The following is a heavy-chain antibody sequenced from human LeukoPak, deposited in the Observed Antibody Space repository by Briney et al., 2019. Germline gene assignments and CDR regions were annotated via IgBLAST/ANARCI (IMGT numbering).Heavy chain of an antibody. CDR3: ARLTMVRGVYFDY. CDR2: INHSGST. CDR1: GGSFSGYY. D-gene: IGHD3-10*01. J-gene: IGHJ4*02. Sequence: SETLSLTCAVYGGSFSGYYWSWIRQPPGKGLEWIGEINHSGSTNYNPSLKSRVTISVDTSKNQFSLKLSSVTAADTAVYYCARLTMVRGVYFDYWGQGTLVTVSS. V-gene: IGHV4-34*01.